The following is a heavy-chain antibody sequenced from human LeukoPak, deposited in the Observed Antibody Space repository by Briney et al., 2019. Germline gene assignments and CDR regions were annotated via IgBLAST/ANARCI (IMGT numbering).Heavy chain of an antibody. CDR3: ARDVNNYSDY. Sequence: GGSLRLSCAASGFIFTAYGMHWVRQAPGKGLEWVAVISHDLTYQAYADSVKGRFTISRDDSKNTLYVQMNSLRTEDTAFYYCARDVNNYSDYWGLGTLVTVSS. CDR2: ISHDLTYQ. V-gene: IGHV3-30*03. CDR1: GFIFTAYG. J-gene: IGHJ4*02.